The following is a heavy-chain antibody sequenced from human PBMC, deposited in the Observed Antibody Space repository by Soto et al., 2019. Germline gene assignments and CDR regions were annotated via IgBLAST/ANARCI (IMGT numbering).Heavy chain of an antibody. CDR3: TKSSGGSSSVGMDY. CDR1: GFIFKNYA. Sequence: PGGSLRLSCAVSGFIFKNYALNWVRQAPGKGLEWVASITRDGYNKYYADPVKGRFTISRDNSKNTLSLQMTALRVEDSSVYYCTKSSGGSSSVGMDYWGPGTLVTVSS. J-gene: IGHJ4*02. D-gene: IGHD6-6*01. V-gene: IGHV3-30*04. CDR2: ITRDGYNK.